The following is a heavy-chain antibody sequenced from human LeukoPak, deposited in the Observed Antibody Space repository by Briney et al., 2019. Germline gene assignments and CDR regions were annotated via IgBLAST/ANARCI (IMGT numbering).Heavy chain of an antibody. V-gene: IGHV1-2*06. CDR1: GYTFTGYY. D-gene: IGHD6-13*01. J-gene: IGHJ4*02. CDR2: INPNSGGT. CDR3: ARLSAGDSSSWPFDY. Sequence: ASVKVSCKASGYTFTGYYMHWVRQAPGQGLEWMGRINPNSGGTNYAQRFQGRVTMTRDTSISTAYMELSRLRSDDTAVYYCARLSAGDSSSWPFDYWGQGTLVTVSS.